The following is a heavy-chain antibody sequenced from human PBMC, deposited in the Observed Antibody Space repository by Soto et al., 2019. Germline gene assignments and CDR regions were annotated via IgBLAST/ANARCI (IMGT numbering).Heavy chain of an antibody. V-gene: IGHV3-23*01. CDR1: GFTFSSYA. CDR3: AKDMTVTTAYYYYGMDV. CDR2: ISGSGGST. J-gene: IGHJ6*02. Sequence: GGSLRLSCAASGFTFSSYAMSWVRQAPGKGLEWVSAISGSGGSTYYADSVKGRFTISRDNSKNMLYLQMNSLRAEDTAVYYCAKDMTVTTAYYYYGMDVWGQGTTVTVSS. D-gene: IGHD4-17*01.